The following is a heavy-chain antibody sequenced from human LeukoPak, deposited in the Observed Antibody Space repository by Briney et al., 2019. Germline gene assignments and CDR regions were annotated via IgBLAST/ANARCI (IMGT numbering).Heavy chain of an antibody. V-gene: IGHV4-61*02. CDR3: ARGSPLWFGELLSWWFDP. Sequence: SETLSLTCTVSGGSISSGSYYWSWIRQPAGKGLEWIGRIYTSGSTNYNPSLKSRVTISVDTSKNQFSLKLSSVTAADTAVYYCARGSPLWFGELLSWWFDPWGQGTLVTVSS. D-gene: IGHD3-10*01. J-gene: IGHJ5*02. CDR1: GGSISSGSYY. CDR2: IYTSGST.